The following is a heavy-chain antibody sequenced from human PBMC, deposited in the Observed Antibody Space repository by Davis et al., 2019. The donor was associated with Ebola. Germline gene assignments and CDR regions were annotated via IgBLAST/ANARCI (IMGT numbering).Heavy chain of an antibody. CDR3: ARGGWNYPTAFDI. CDR1: GFTFSSYA. CDR2: ISGSGGST. V-gene: IGHV3-23*01. D-gene: IGHD1-7*01. Sequence: GESLKISCAASGFTFSSYAMSWVRQAPGKGLEWVSAISGSGGSTYYADSVKGRFTISRDNSKNTLYLQMNSLRAEDTAVYYCARGGWNYPTAFDIWGQGTMVTVSS. J-gene: IGHJ3*02.